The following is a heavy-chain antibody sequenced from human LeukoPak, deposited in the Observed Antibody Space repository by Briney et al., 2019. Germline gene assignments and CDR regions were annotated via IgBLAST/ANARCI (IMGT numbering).Heavy chain of an antibody. D-gene: IGHD6-13*01. V-gene: IGHV3-23*01. CDR3: AKSGTSSWYVEDYYYMDV. CDR2: IVASSGAT. CDR1: GFNFNNYA. J-gene: IGHJ6*03. Sequence: GGSLRLSCAASGFNFNNYAMSWVRQAPGKGLEWVSHIVASSGATFYAESVKGRFTISRDNSKNTLYLQMNSLRAEDTAVYYCAKSGTSSWYVEDYYYMDVWGKGTTVTVSS.